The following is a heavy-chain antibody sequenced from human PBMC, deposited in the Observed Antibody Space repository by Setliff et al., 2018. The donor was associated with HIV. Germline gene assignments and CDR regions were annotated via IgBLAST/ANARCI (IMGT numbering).Heavy chain of an antibody. V-gene: IGHV1-69*13. CDR3: ARGKTWLRFLDY. J-gene: IGHJ4*02. CDR2: IIPIFGTT. Sequence: GASVKVSCKASGGTFSSYAISWVRQAPGQALEWMGGIIPIFGTTNYAQKFQGRVTITADESTSTAYMELSNLRSEDTAVYYCARGKTWLRFLDYWGQGTLVTVPQ. D-gene: IGHD5-12*01. CDR1: GGTFSSYA.